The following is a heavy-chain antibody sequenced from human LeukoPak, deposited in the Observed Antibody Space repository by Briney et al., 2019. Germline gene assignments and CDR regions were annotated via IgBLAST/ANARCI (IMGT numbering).Heavy chain of an antibody. CDR2: IKQDGSEK. CDR3: ASIGTYYFDY. CDR1: GFTFSDFW. J-gene: IGHJ4*02. D-gene: IGHD1-26*01. V-gene: IGHV3-7*01. Sequence: GGSLRLSCAGSGFTFSDFWMTWVRQTPGKGPEWVANIKQDGSEKYYVDPVKGRFTISRDNAKNSLYLQMNSLRAEDTAVYYCASIGTYYFDYWGQGTLVTVSS.